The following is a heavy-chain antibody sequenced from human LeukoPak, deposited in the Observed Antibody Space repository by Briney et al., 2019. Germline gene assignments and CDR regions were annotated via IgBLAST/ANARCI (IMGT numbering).Heavy chain of an antibody. Sequence: GSLRLPCAASGFTFGSYAMSWIRQAPGKGLEWVSYISVSGTTMYYADSVKGRFTLSRDNAKNSLYLQMNSLRAEDTAVYYCARVGRLQYGDYVAFDYWGQGALVTVSS. V-gene: IGHV3-11*01. D-gene: IGHD4-17*01. J-gene: IGHJ4*02. CDR1: GFTFGSYA. CDR3: ARVGRLQYGDYVAFDY. CDR2: ISVSGTTM.